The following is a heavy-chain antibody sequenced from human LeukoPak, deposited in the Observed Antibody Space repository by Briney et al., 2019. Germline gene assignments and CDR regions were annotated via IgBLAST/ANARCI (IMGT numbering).Heavy chain of an antibody. CDR3: ARLGGYCSSTSCPTDY. V-gene: IGHV4-34*01. J-gene: IGHJ4*02. D-gene: IGHD2-2*01. CDR1: GGSFSGYY. Sequence: SETLSLTCAVYGGSFSGYYWSWIRQPPGKGLEWIWEINHSGSTNYNPSLKSRVTISVDTSKNRFSLKLSSVTAADTAVYYCARLGGYCSSTSCPTDYWGQGTLVTVSS. CDR2: INHSGST.